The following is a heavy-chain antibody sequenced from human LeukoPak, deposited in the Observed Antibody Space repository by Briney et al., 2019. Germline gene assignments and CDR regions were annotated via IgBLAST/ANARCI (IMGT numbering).Heavy chain of an antibody. J-gene: IGHJ4*02. Sequence: ASVKVSCRASGYTFTSYGISWVRQAPGQGLEWMGWISAYNGNTNYAQKLQGRVTMTTDTSTSTAYMELRSLRSDDTAVYYCAREMTTVTRRGFDYWGQGTLVTVSS. CDR1: GYTFTSYG. V-gene: IGHV1-18*01. CDR2: ISAYNGNT. D-gene: IGHD4-17*01. CDR3: AREMTTVTRRGFDY.